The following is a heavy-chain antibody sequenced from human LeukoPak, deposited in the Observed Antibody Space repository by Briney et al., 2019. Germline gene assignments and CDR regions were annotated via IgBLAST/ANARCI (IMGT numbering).Heavy chain of an antibody. V-gene: IGHV3-21*01. D-gene: IGHD3-9*01. Sequence: GGSLRLSCAASGFTFSSYSMNWVRQAPGKGLEWVSSISSSSSYINYADSVKGRFTISRDDDKNSLYLQMNSLRAEDTAVYYCARAFYDILTGLAYYFDYWGQGTLVTVSS. CDR1: GFTFSSYS. CDR2: ISSSSSYI. CDR3: ARAFYDILTGLAYYFDY. J-gene: IGHJ4*02.